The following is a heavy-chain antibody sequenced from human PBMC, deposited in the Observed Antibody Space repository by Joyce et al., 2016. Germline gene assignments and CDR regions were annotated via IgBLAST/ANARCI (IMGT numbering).Heavy chain of an antibody. V-gene: IGHV3-48*02. D-gene: IGHD2/OR15-2a*01. CDR2: ISSSGRVI. J-gene: IGHJ2*01. CDR3: ARAYYYQSPPSWYFDF. Sequence: EVQLVESGGGLVQPGGSLRLSCAASGFTFFTYDMHWVRQAPGKGLELVSSISSSGRVIYFTDSVKGRFTISRDNAKNSLSLQMNSLRDEDTAVYYCARAYYYQSPPSWYFDFWGRGTLVTVSS. CDR1: GFTFFTYD.